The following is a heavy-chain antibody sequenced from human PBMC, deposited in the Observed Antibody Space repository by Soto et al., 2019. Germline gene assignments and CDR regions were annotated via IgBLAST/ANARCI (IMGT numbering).Heavy chain of an antibody. CDR3: ARDSSSSFLGFDP. CDR1: GYTFTSYG. Sequence: ASVKVSCKASGYTFTSYGISWVRQAPGQGLEWKGWISDYNGNTNYAQKLQGRVTMTTDTATSTAYMELRSMRSDDTAVYYCARDSSSSFLGFDPWGQGTLVTVSS. D-gene: IGHD6-13*01. V-gene: IGHV1-18*01. J-gene: IGHJ5*02. CDR2: ISDYNGNT.